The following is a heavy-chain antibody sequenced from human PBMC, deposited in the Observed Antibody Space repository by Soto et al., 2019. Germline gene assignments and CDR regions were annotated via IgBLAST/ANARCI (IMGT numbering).Heavy chain of an antibody. CDR3: AETRYSSGWYDGWFDP. CDR1: GYTFTSYG. D-gene: IGHD6-19*01. V-gene: IGHV1-18*01. Sequence: QVQLVQSGAEVKKPGASVKVSCKASGYTFTSYGISWVRQAPGQGLEWMGWISAYNGNTNYVQKLQGRVTMTTDTSTSTAYMELRSLRSDDTAVYYCAETRYSSGWYDGWFDPWGQGTLVTVSS. J-gene: IGHJ5*02. CDR2: ISAYNGNT.